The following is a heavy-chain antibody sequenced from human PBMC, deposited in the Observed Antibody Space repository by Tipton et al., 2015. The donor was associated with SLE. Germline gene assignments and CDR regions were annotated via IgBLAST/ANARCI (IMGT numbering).Heavy chain of an antibody. CDR1: GVSVSRGSYS. D-gene: IGHD1-26*01. Sequence: TLSLTCSVSGVSVSRGSYSWSWIRQPAGKGLQWIGRVSSSGNTNYNPSLSSRVTLSLDTSRNQFSLQLTSVTATDTAVYYCARDLPIVYSGDSWTGPFDCWGQGTLVTVSS. CDR3: ARDLPIVYSGDSWTGPFDC. J-gene: IGHJ4*03. CDR2: VSSSGNT. V-gene: IGHV4-61*02.